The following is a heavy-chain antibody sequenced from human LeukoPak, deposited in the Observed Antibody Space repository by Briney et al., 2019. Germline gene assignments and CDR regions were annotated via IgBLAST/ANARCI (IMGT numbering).Heavy chain of an antibody. CDR3: AKGNLVIVPAAIGY. J-gene: IGHJ4*02. CDR2: ISGSGGTT. Sequence: GGSLRLSCAASGFTFSSYAMSWVRQAPGKGLEWVSGISGSGGTTYYADSVKGRFTVSRDNSKNMLYLQMNSLRAEDTAVYYCAKGNLVIVPAAIGYWGQGTLVTVSS. CDR1: GFTFSSYA. V-gene: IGHV3-23*01. D-gene: IGHD2-2*01.